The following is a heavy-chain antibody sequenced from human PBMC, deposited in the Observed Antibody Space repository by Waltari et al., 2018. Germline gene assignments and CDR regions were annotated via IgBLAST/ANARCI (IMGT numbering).Heavy chain of an antibody. CDR3: QSRKLELRWGYYYYYMDV. V-gene: IGHV3-21*03. J-gene: IGHJ6*03. D-gene: IGHD1-7*01. CDR1: GFTFSSYS. CDR2: ISSSSSYI. Sequence: EVQLVESGGDLVKPGGSLRLSCAASGFTFSSYSMNWVRQAPGKGLEWVSSISSSSSYIYYADSVKGRFTISRDNAKNSLYLQMNSLRAEDTAVYYCQSRKLELRWGYYYYYMDVWGKGTTVTVSS.